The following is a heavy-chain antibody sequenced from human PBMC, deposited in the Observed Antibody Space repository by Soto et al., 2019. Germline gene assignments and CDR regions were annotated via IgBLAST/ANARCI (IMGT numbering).Heavy chain of an antibody. CDR1: GGSIGRSDYY. V-gene: IGHV4-30-4*01. J-gene: IGHJ5*02. D-gene: IGHD1-20*01. CDR3: ARSRILASPSDWSDH. CDR2: IYYSGST. Sequence: QVRLQESGPGLVKPSQTLSLTCTVSGGSIGRSDYYWSWIRQPPGKGLEWIGYIYYSGSTYYNPYLKSRLTISVETSKSQFSLKLTSVTAADTAVYYCARSRILASPSDWSDHWGQGTLVTVSS.